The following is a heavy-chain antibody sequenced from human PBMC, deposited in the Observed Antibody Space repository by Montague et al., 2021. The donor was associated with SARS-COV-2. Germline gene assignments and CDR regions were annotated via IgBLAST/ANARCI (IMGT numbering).Heavy chain of an antibody. CDR3: VRGIEAAGSYDY. CDR1: GDSVSSNSAT. D-gene: IGHD6-13*01. Sequence: CAISGDSVSSNSATWHWIRQSPSGGLEWLGRTYYRSMWKSDYAXXXKSRIAINPDTSKNQFSLQLSSVTPEDTALYYCVRGIEAAGSYDYWGQGALVTVSS. J-gene: IGHJ4*02. CDR2: TYYRSMWKS. V-gene: IGHV6-1*01.